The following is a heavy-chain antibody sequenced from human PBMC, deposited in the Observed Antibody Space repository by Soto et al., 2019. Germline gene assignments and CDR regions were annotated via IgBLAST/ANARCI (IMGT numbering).Heavy chain of an antibody. CDR2: IKSKTDGGTT. V-gene: IGHV3-15*01. CDR1: GFTFSNAW. D-gene: IGHD1-7*01. CDR3: TTDLRWNYAPDAFDI. J-gene: IGHJ3*02. Sequence: EVQLVESGGGLVKPGGSLRLSCAASGFTFSNAWMSWVRQAPGKGLEWVGRIKSKTDGGTTDYAAPVKGRVTISRDDSKNTLYLQMNSLKTEDRAVYYCTTDLRWNYAPDAFDIWGQGTMVNGSS.